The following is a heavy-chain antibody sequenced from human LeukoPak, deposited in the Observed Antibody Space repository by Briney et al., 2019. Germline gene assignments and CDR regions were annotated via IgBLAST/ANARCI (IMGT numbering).Heavy chain of an antibody. D-gene: IGHD3-22*01. J-gene: IGHJ4*02. CDR3: ARDPYYYDSSGYYRD. CDR2: IIPIFGTA. CDR1: GGTFSSYA. V-gene: IGHV1-69*05. Sequence: SVKVSCKASGGTFSSYAISWVREAPGQGLEWMGRIIPIFGTANYAQKFQGRVTITTDESTSTAYMELSSLRSEDTAVYYSARDPYYYDSSGYYRDWGQGTLVTVSS.